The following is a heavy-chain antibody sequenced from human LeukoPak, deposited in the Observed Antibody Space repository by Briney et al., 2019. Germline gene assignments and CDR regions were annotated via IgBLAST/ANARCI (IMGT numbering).Heavy chain of an antibody. Sequence: GGSLRLSCAASGFTFSNNAMHWVSQAPGKGVEWVSAISDSGGSTFYADSVKGRFTISRDNSKNTLYLQMNSLGAEDTAIYYCARQVTMVRAPSDYWGQGTLVTVSS. CDR2: ISDSGGST. D-gene: IGHD3-10*01. CDR3: ARQVTMVRAPSDY. CDR1: GFTFSNNA. J-gene: IGHJ4*02. V-gene: IGHV3-23*01.